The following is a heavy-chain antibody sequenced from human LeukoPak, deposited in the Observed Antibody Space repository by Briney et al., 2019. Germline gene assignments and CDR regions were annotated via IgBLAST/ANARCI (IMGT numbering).Heavy chain of an antibody. D-gene: IGHD1-26*01. CDR3: GRFSAP. V-gene: IGHV4-38-2*02. Sequence: SETLSLTCTVSGYSISSGFFWGWIRQPPGKGLEWIGSIYHSGSTYYNSSLKSRVSISVDTSKNQFSLKLSSVTSADTAVYYGGRFSAPGGRETLDTVSS. J-gene: IGHJ5*02. CDR2: IYHSGST. CDR1: GYSISSGFF.